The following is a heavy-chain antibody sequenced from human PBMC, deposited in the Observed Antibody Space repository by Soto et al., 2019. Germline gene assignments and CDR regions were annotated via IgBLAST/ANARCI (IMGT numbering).Heavy chain of an antibody. V-gene: IGHV1-18*01. CDR1: VYTFTSYG. CDR3: ARDLTVALIVC. Sequence: QVQLVQSGAEVKKPGASVKVSCKAPVYTFTSYGISWVRQAPGQGLEWMGWISSYNGNTKYAQKLQVRVTMTTDTATRTASMALRSLITDDTAVYVCARDLTVALIVCWGQGTLCTVSS. J-gene: IGHJ4*02. D-gene: IGHD4-17*01. CDR2: ISSYNGNT.